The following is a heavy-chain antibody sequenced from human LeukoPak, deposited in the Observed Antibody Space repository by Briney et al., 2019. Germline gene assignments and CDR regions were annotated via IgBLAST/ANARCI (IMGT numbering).Heavy chain of an antibody. V-gene: IGHV3-21*01. D-gene: IGHD3-22*01. J-gene: IGHJ4*02. CDR1: GFTFSSYS. CDR3: ARDGDYYDSSGYPY. Sequence: GGSLRLSCAASGFTFSSYSMNWVRQAPGKGLEWVSSISSSSSYIYYADSVKGRLTISRDNAKNSLYLQMNSLRAEDTAVYYCARDGDYYDSSGYPYWGQGTLVTVSS. CDR2: ISSSSSYI.